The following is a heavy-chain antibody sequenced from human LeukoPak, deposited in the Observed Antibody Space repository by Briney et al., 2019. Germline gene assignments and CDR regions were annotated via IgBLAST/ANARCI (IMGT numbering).Heavy chain of an antibody. D-gene: IGHD5-12*01. CDR3: ARSGRGTYYYFDL. Sequence: ASVKVSRKASSYSFTRYGIGWVRQAPGQGLEWMGWISGYNGNTNYAQKFLGRVSMTADTSTSTAYMELRSLTSDDTAVYYCARSGRGTYYYFDLWGLGTLVTVSS. V-gene: IGHV1-18*01. CDR1: SYSFTRYG. CDR2: ISGYNGNT. J-gene: IGHJ4*02.